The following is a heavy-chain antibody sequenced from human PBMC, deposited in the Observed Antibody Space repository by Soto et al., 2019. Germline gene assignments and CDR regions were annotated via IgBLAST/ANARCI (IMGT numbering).Heavy chain of an antibody. CDR2: LSGGTGQT. D-gene: IGHD1-1*01. V-gene: IGHV1-3*01. J-gene: IGHJ6*02. Sequence: ASVKVSCKASGYTFSTYAIHWVRQAPGQSLEWMGWLSGGTGQTRYSQRFQDRVTITRDTSASTAYMEVSSLRPEDTAVYYCARGKGMEENYYYYGMDIWGQGTTVTVSS. CDR3: ARGKGMEENYYYYGMDI. CDR1: GYTFSTYA.